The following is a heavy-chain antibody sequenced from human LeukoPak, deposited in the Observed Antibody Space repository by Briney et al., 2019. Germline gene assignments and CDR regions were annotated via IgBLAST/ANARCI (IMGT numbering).Heavy chain of an antibody. J-gene: IGHJ5*02. Sequence: SVKVSCKASGGTFSSYAISWVRQAPGQGLEWMGGIIPIFGTANYAQKFQCRGTITADESTRTAYMELSSLRSEDTAVYYCARGLPAAIVWNWFDPWGQGTLVTVSP. D-gene: IGHD2-2*01. CDR1: GGTFSSYA. CDR2: IIPIFGTA. CDR3: ARGLPAAIVWNWFDP. V-gene: IGHV1-69*13.